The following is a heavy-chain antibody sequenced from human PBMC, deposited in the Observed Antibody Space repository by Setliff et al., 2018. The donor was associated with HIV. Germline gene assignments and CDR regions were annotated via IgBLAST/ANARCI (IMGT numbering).Heavy chain of an antibody. J-gene: IGHJ6*02. Sequence: GESLKISFKDSGYTFSNYCIAWVRQMPGKGLEWMGIIYPGNSDTTYSPSFQGQVTISADKSISTAYLQWSSLKATDTAMYYCAKHLSPGSGWYSKARGMDVWGQGTTVTVSS. CDR2: IYPGNSDT. CDR3: AKHLSPGSGWYSKARGMDV. D-gene: IGHD6-19*01. CDR1: GYTFSNYC. V-gene: IGHV5-51*01.